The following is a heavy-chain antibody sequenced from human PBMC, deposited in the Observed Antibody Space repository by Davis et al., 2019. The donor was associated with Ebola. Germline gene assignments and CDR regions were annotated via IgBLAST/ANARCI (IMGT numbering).Heavy chain of an antibody. J-gene: IGHJ6*02. D-gene: IGHD6-13*01. CDR3: AREPSWYSSSWSDYYYYYGMDV. Sequence: AASVKVSCKASGGTFSSYAISWVRQAPGQGLEWMGWISAYNGNTNYAQKLQGRATMTTDTSTSTAYMELRSLRSDDTAVYYCAREPSWYSSSWSDYYYYYGMDVWGQGTTVTVSS. CDR2: ISAYNGNT. CDR1: GGTFSSYA. V-gene: IGHV1-18*01.